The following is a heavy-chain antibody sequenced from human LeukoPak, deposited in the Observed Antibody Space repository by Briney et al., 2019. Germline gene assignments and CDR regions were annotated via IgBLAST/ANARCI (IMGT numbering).Heavy chain of an antibody. CDR2: IYSGGST. Sequence: GGSLRLSCAASGFTVSSNYMSWVRQAPGKGLEWVSVIYSGGSTYYADSVKGRFAISRDNSKNTLYLQMNSLRAEDTAVYYCARVQDSSGYYLIPKNFDYWGQGTLVTVSS. V-gene: IGHV3-66*01. D-gene: IGHD3-22*01. J-gene: IGHJ4*02. CDR1: GFTVSSNY. CDR3: ARVQDSSGYYLIPKNFDY.